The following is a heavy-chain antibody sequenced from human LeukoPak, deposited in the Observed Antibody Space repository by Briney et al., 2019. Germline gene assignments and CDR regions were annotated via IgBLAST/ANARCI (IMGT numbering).Heavy chain of an antibody. J-gene: IGHJ4*02. Sequence: SETLSLTCTVSGGSISSYYWSWIRQPPGKGLEWIGYTYHSGSTKYNPSLKSRVTISVDTSKNQFSLKLSSVTAADTAVYYCARDGYSGNDGLWGQGTLVTVSS. CDR3: ARDGYSGNDGL. CDR1: GGSISSYY. CDR2: TYHSGST. D-gene: IGHD5-12*01. V-gene: IGHV4-59*01.